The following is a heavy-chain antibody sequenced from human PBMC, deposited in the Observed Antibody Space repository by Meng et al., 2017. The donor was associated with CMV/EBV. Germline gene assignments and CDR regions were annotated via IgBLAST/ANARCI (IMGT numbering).Heavy chain of an antibody. J-gene: IGHJ4*02. CDR1: GGPLRSYA. V-gene: IGHV1-69*01. Sequence: SGAWVKEPGVLVKVPCRAAGGPLRSYAISWVRQAPGKGLEWVGGIIPIFGTANYAQKFQGRVTITADESTSTAYMELSSLRSEDTAVYYCAREGNNWNDVPFDYWGQGTLVTVSS. CDR2: IIPIFGTA. D-gene: IGHD1-20*01. CDR3: AREGNNWNDVPFDY.